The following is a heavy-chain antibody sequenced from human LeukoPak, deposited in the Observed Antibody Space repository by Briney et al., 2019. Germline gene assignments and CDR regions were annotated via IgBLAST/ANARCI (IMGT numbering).Heavy chain of an antibody. CDR1: GFTFTSYG. V-gene: IGHV3-30*02. J-gene: IGHJ4*02. CDR3: AKDSLTGSGPSYFDY. CDR2: IRYDGSNQ. Sequence: GGSLRLSCAASGFTFTSYGMHWVRQTPGKGLEWVAFIRYDGSNQYYADSVMGRFTISRDNSKNTLYLQMNSLRAEDTTVYYCAKDSLTGSGPSYFDYWGQGTLVTVSS. D-gene: IGHD3-9*01.